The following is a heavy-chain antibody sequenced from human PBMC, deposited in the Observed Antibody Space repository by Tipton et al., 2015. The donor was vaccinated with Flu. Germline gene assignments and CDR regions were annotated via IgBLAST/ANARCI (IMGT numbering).Heavy chain of an antibody. CDR1: GDSISSDFY. V-gene: IGHV4-38-2*01. J-gene: IGHJ5*02. CDR2: VSRTGST. D-gene: IGHD4-11*01. CDR3: ARRDYSNYVSDPKSWFDP. Sequence: TLSLTCAVSGDSISSDFYWAWIRQFPGKGLEWIGTVSRTGSTIYNPSPKIRVTISIDTSKNQFSLNMRSVTAADMAVYYCARRDYSNYVSDPKSWFDPWGQGTLVAVSS.